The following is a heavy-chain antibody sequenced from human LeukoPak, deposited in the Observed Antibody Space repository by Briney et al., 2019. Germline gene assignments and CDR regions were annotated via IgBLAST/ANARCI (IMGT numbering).Heavy chain of an antibody. CDR1: GFTFNRNA. CDR2: IGGSGDMT. Sequence: RPRGSLRLACSAPGFTFNRNASSWVRQAPGKGLEWVSTIGGSGDMTSYAASVKGRFTISRDNSKNMLHLQMSSLTGEDTALYYCLRRGDASSGWGDHDYWGQGALVTVSS. D-gene: IGHD6-19*01. CDR3: LRRGDASSGWGDHDY. J-gene: IGHJ4*02. V-gene: IGHV3-23*01.